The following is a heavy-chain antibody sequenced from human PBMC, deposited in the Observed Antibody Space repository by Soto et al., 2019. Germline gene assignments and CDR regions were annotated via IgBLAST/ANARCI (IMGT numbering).Heavy chain of an antibody. CDR1: GGSVISGNYY. CDR2: TYHTGST. Sequence: SETLSLTCTVSGGSVISGNYYWTWIRQPPGKGLEWIGYTYHTGSTNYNPSLKSRLTILIDTSKNQFSLELSSVTAADTAVYYCARGSTVAAISFDYWGQGTLVIVSS. D-gene: IGHD2-15*01. J-gene: IGHJ4*02. CDR3: ARGSTVAAISFDY. V-gene: IGHV4-61*01.